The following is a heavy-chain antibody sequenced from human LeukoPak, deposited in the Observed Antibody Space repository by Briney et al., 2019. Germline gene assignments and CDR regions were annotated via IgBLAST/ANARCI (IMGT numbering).Heavy chain of an antibody. J-gene: IGHJ4*02. Sequence: SVKVSCKAFGSSFSSEAISWVRQAPGQGLEWMGGIMPIFGTANYAQKFQGRVTITTDEFTSTAYMEVSSLRSEDTAVYYCGRKAGDCGGGSCYSIDYWGQGTLVTVSS. CDR1: GSSFSSEA. D-gene: IGHD2-15*01. V-gene: IGHV1-69*05. CDR2: IMPIFGTA. CDR3: GRKAGDCGGGSCYSIDY.